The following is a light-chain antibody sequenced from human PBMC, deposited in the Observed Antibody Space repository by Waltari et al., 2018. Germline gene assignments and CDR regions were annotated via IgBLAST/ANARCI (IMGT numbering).Light chain of an antibody. CDR2: AAS. V-gene: IGKV1-39*01. Sequence: DIQMTQSPSSLSASMGDRVTITCRASQSISIYLNWYQQKPGKAPKLLIFAASTLLSGVPSRFSACGSGTDFSLTISSLQPEDFVMYYCQQSFSTPYTFGQGTKLEIK. CDR1: QSISIY. J-gene: IGKJ2*01. CDR3: QQSFSTPYT.